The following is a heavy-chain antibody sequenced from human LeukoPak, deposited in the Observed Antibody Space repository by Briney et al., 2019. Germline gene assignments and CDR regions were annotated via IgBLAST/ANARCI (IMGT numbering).Heavy chain of an antibody. CDR1: GFTFSSYA. Sequence: GGSLILSCAASGFTFSSYAMSWVRQAPGKGLDWVSAISGSGGNTYYADSVKGRFTISRDNSKNTLYLQMNSLRDEDTAVYYCAKDQYGGNPQYYFDYWGQGTLVTVSS. CDR2: ISGSGGNT. J-gene: IGHJ4*02. CDR3: AKDQYGGNPQYYFDY. V-gene: IGHV3-23*01. D-gene: IGHD4-23*01.